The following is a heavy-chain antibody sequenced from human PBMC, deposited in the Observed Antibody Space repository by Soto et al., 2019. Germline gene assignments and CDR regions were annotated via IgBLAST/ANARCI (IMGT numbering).Heavy chain of an antibody. CDR1: GFTFSNAW. V-gene: IGHV3-15*01. Sequence: EVQLVESGGGLVKPGGSLRLSCAASGFTFSNAWMSWVRQAPGKGLEWVGRIKSKTDGGTTDYAAPVKGRFTISRDDSKNTLYLQMNSLKTEDTAVYYCTTPDSGSSHYTDIWGQGTMVTVSS. J-gene: IGHJ3*02. D-gene: IGHD1-26*01. CDR2: IKSKTDGGTT. CDR3: TTPDSGSSHYTDI.